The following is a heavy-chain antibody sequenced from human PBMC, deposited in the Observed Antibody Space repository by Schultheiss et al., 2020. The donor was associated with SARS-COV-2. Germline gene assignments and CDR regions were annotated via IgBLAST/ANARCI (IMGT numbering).Heavy chain of an antibody. D-gene: IGHD6-6*01. CDR2: TYYRSKWYN. CDR1: GDSVSSNSAA. V-gene: IGHV6-1*01. CDR3: ARIITTRPWADH. J-gene: IGHJ5*02. Sequence: SQTLSLTCAISGDSVSSNSAAWNWIRQSPSRGLEWLGRTYYRSKWYNDYAVSVKSRITINPDTSKSQFSLQLTSVTPEDTAVYYCARIITTRPWADHWGQGTLVTVSS.